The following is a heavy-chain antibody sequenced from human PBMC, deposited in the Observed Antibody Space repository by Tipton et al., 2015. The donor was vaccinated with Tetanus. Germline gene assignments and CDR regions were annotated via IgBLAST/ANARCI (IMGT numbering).Heavy chain of an antibody. CDR2: IYYTGST. CDR1: GDSGSRHY. V-gene: IGHV4-59*02. CDR3: ARLTGHSMDVVDYYYFGMDV. D-gene: IGHD2-21*01. J-gene: IGHJ6*02. Sequence: TLSLTCSVSGDSGSRHYWSWIRQPPGKGLEWIGYIYYTGSTNYTPSLKSGVTISLDTSKNQFSLKLTSVSAADTAVYYCARLTGHSMDVVDYYYFGMDVWGQGTKVTVSS.